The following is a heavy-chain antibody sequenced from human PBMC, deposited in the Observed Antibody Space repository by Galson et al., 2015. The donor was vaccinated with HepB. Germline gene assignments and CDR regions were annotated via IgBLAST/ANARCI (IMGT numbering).Heavy chain of an antibody. D-gene: IGHD3-22*01. CDR1: GFTFSDYY. CDR2: ISSSGHYT. V-gene: IGHV3-11*06. CDR3: AREPNYDISSYYFDY. Sequence: SLRLSCATSGFTFSDYYMAWVRQAPGKGLEWVSYISSSGHYTNTEDALKGRFFISRDNAKNSLYLQMNSLRAEDTAVYYCAREPNYDISSYYFDYWGQGTLVTVSS. J-gene: IGHJ4*02.